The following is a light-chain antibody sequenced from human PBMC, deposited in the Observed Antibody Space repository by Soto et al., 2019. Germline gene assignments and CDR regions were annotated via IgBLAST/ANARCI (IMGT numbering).Light chain of an antibody. CDR3: CTDVGTYKV. CDR1: SGYIGDY. Sequence: QSVLTQPLSVSWSPGHSVTISCTGPSGYIGDYVSWYQQHPGKAPKLMIYHVSQRPSGVPDRFSGSKSDNAASLTISGLQTEHEADYYCCTDVGTYKVFATGTKVTVL. J-gene: IGLJ1*01. CDR2: HVS. V-gene: IGLV2-11*01.